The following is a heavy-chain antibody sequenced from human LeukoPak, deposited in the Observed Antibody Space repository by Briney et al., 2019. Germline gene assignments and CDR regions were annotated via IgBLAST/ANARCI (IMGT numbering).Heavy chain of an antibody. CDR2: FYYSGST. CDR3: ARESNYHGSGTGWFDP. D-gene: IGHD3-10*01. V-gene: IGHV4-30-4*07. J-gene: IGHJ5*02. Sequence: SETLSLTCAVSGGSISRGGYSWSWIRQPPGKGLEWIGYFYYSGSTYYNPSLKSRVTISVDTSKNQLSLKLSSVTAADTALYYCARESNYHGSGTGWFDPWGQGTLVTVSS. CDR1: GGSISRGGYS.